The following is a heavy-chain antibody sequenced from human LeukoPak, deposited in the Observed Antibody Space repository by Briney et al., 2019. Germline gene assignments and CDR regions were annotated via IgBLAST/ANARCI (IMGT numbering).Heavy chain of an antibody. CDR1: GFTFSGSA. CDR2: IRSKANSYAT. CDR3: TRKSPIYCGGDCYPFDY. Sequence: GGSLRLSCAASGFTFSGSAMHWVRQASGKGLEWVGRIRSKANSYATAYAASVKGRFTISRDDSKNTAYLQMNSLKTEDTAVYYCTRKSPIYCGGDCYPFDYWGQGTLVTVSS. J-gene: IGHJ4*02. D-gene: IGHD2-21*02. V-gene: IGHV3-73*01.